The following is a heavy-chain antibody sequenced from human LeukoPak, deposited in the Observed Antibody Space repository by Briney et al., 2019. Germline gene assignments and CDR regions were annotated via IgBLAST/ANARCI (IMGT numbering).Heavy chain of an antibody. V-gene: IGHV1-69*13. D-gene: IGHD3-3*01. J-gene: IGHJ5*02. Sequence: AASVKVSCKASGGTFSSYAISWVRQAPGQGLEWMGGIIPIFGTANYAQKFQGRVTITADESTSTAYMELSSLRSEDTAVYYCARDHEPRITIFGVVNAREAGWFDPWGQGTLVTVSS. CDR2: IIPIFGTA. CDR3: ARDHEPRITIFGVVNAREAGWFDP. CDR1: GGTFSSYA.